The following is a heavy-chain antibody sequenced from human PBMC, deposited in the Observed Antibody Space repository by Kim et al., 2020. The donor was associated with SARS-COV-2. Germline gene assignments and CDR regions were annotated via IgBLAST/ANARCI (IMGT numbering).Heavy chain of an antibody. D-gene: IGHD2-2*02. J-gene: IGHJ4*02. CDR3: ARDDCTSTSCYNY. Sequence: AQKLKGRVTMTPDTSTSTAYMELRSLRSDETAVYYCARDDCTSTSCYNYWGQGTLVTVSS. V-gene: IGHV1-18*01.